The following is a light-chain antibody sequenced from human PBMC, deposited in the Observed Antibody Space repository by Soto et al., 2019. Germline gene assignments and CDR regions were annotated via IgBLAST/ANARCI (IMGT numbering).Light chain of an antibody. V-gene: IGKV3-15*01. CDR2: GAS. Sequence: EIVMTQSPATLSVSPGERATLSCRASQSVSSTLAWYQQKPGQAPRLLIYGASSRATGIPARFSGSGSGTEFTLTISSLQSEDFAVYYCLQYNDWRVTFGQGTKVEVK. J-gene: IGKJ1*01. CDR1: QSVSST. CDR3: LQYNDWRVT.